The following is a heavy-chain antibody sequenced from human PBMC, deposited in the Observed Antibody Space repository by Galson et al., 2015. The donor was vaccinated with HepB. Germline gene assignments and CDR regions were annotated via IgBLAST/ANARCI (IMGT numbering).Heavy chain of an antibody. J-gene: IGHJ4*02. D-gene: IGHD6-13*01. CDR2: INYSGTT. Sequence: TCTVSGGSISSYYWSWIRQPPGKGLEWIGYINYSGTTNYNPSLRSRVSISVDTSKNHFPLKLSSVTAAGTAVCYCARHLYSTCRFDYWGQGSLVTVSS. CDR1: GGSISSYY. V-gene: IGHV4-59*08. CDR3: ARHLYSTCRFDY.